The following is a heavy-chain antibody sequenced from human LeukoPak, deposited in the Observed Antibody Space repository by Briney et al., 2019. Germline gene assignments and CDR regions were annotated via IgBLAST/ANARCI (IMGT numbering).Heavy chain of an antibody. J-gene: IGHJ6*04. D-gene: IGHD3-16*02. Sequence: GGSLRLSCAASGFTFSSYAMSWVRRAPGKGLEWVSAISGSGGSTYYADSVKGRFTISRDNSKNTLYLQMNSLRAEDTAVYYCAKDLGLGDYVWGSYRTPYYYGMDVWGKGTTVTVSS. CDR3: AKDLGLGDYVWGSYRTPYYYGMDV. V-gene: IGHV3-23*01. CDR2: ISGSGGST. CDR1: GFTFSSYA.